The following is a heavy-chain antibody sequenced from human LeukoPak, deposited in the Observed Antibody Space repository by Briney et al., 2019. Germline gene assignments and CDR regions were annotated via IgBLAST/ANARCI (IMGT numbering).Heavy chain of an antibody. J-gene: IGHJ4*02. CDR1: GFTLSTYG. CDR3: ARRPYYYDSSGYYPPGEYYFDY. Sequence: PGRSLRLSCAASGFTLSTYGMHWVRQAPGQGLEWMGGIIPIFGTANYAQKFQGRVTITADESTSTAYMELSSLRSEDTAVYYCARRPYYYDSSGYYPPGEYYFDYWGQGTLVTVSS. CDR2: IIPIFGTA. D-gene: IGHD3-22*01. V-gene: IGHV1-69*01.